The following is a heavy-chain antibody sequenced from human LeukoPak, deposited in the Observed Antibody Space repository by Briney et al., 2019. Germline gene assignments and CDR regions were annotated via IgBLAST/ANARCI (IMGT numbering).Heavy chain of an antibody. CDR3: AREGYYYGSVYXXYXMDV. Sequence: GGSLRLSCAASGFTFSSYGMHWVRQAPGKGLEWVAVIWYDGSNKYYADSVKGRFTISRDNSKNTLYLQMNSLRAEDTAVYYCAREGYYYGSVYXXYXMDVWGQGTTVTVSS. D-gene: IGHD3-10*01. J-gene: IGHJ6*02. CDR1: GFTFSSYG. V-gene: IGHV3-33*01. CDR2: IWYDGSNK.